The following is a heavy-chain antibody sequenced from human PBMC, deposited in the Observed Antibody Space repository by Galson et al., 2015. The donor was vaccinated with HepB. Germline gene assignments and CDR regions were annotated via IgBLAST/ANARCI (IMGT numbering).Heavy chain of an antibody. D-gene: IGHD3-10*01. CDR2: VYYDGRS. J-gene: IGHJ4*02. CDR3: ATQAGGYGAGSLNDY. V-gene: IGHV4-59*08. CDR1: GGPISPHY. Sequence: ETLSLTCTFSGGPISPHYWSWLRQPPGKGLEWIGYVYYDGRSRFNPSLKSRTTISLDTSRRQFSLNLTSATAADTAVYYCATQAGGYGAGSLNDYWGQGTLVTVS.